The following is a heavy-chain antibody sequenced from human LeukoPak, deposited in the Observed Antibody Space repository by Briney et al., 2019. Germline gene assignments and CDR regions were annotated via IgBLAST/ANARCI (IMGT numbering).Heavy chain of an antibody. Sequence: GGSLRLSCAASGFTFSSYGMHWVRQAPGKGLEWVAFIRYDGSDKYYADSVKGRFILSGDNSRNTLSLEMNSLRAEDTAVYYCAKDHVGTWSALDYWGQGTLVTVSS. CDR2: IRYDGSDK. D-gene: IGHD6-13*01. V-gene: IGHV3-30*02. J-gene: IGHJ4*02. CDR3: AKDHVGTWSALDY. CDR1: GFTFSSYG.